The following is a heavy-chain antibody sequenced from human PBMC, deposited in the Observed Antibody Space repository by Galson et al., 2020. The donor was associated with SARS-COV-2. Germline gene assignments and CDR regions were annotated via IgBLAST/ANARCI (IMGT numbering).Heavy chain of an antibody. CDR1: GFTFSGYA. J-gene: IGHJ4*02. V-gene: IGHV3-23*01. CDR3: ATKHGGSYYADDY. CDR2: ISGSGGST. D-gene: IGHD1-26*01. Sequence: GESLKISCAASGFTFSGYAMSWVRQAPGKGLEWVSAISGSGGSTYYADSVKGRFTISRDNSKNTLYLQMNSLRAEDTAVYYCATKHGGSYYADDYWGQGTLVTVSS.